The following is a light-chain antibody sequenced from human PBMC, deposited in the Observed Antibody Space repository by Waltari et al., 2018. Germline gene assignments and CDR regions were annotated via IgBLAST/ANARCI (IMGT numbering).Light chain of an antibody. CDR3: QQYNNWPPWT. J-gene: IGKJ1*01. CDR1: QSVSSN. Sequence: EIVMTHSPATLSVSPGERATLSCRASQSVSSNLAWYQHKPGQAPRLLIYGASTRATGIPARFSGSGSGTEFTLTISSLQSEDFAVYHCQQYNNWPPWTFGQGTKVEIK. CDR2: GAS. V-gene: IGKV3-15*01.